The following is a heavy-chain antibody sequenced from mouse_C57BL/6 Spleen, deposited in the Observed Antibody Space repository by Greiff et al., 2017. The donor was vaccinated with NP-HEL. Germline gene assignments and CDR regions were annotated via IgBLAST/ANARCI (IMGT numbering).Heavy chain of an antibody. V-gene: IGHV1-26*01. Sequence: EVQLQQSGPELVKPGASVKISCKASGYTFTDYYMNWVKQSHGKSLEWIGDINPNNGGTSYNQKFKGKATLTVDKSSSTAYMELRSLTSEDSAVYYCAMMPLFSYAMDYWGQGTSVTVSS. J-gene: IGHJ4*01. CDR1: GYTFTDYY. D-gene: IGHD1-1*01. CDR3: AMMPLFSYAMDY. CDR2: INPNNGGT.